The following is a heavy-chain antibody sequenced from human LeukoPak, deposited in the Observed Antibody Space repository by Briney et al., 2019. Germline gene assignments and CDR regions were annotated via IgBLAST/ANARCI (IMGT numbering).Heavy chain of an antibody. Sequence: ASVKVSCKASGYTFTSYGISWVRQAPGQGLEWMGGIIPIFGTANYAQKFQGRVTITADESTSTAYMELSSLRSEDTAVYYCARGYSSYYYYMDVWGKGTTVTVSS. D-gene: IGHD6-13*01. J-gene: IGHJ6*03. CDR3: ARGYSSYYYYMDV. V-gene: IGHV1-69*13. CDR2: IIPIFGTA. CDR1: GYTFTSYG.